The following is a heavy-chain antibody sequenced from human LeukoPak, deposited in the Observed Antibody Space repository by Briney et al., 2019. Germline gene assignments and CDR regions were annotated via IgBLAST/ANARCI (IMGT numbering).Heavy chain of an antibody. Sequence: GASVKVSCKASGGTFISYAINWVRQAPGQGLEWMGGIIPIFGTPNYAQKFQGRVTITADESTSTAYMELSSLRSEDTAVYYCVRNYYDSSGYYYVLPYGMDVWGQGTTVTVSS. CDR1: GGTFISYA. D-gene: IGHD3-22*01. CDR2: IIPIFGTP. J-gene: IGHJ6*02. CDR3: VRNYYDSSGYYYVLPYGMDV. V-gene: IGHV1-69*13.